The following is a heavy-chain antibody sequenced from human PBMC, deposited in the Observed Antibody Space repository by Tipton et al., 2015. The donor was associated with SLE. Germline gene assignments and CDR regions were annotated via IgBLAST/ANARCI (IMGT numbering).Heavy chain of an antibody. CDR2: IYYSGTT. CDR1: GGSISSSSYY. J-gene: IGHJ4*02. V-gene: IGHV4-39*07. Sequence: TLSLTCTVSGGSISSSSYYWGWIRQPPGKGLEWIGSIYYSGTTYYNPSLKSRVTISVDTSKTQFSLKLSSVTAADTAVYYCARGIAAAGTCDYWGQGTLVTVSS. D-gene: IGHD6-13*01. CDR3: ARGIAAAGTCDY.